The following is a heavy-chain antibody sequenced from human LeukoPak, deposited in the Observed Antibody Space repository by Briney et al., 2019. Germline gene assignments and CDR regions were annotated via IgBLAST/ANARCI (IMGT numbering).Heavy chain of an antibody. CDR1: GGSISGYY. Sequence: SETLSLTCKVSGGSISGYYWAWIRQPAGKGLEWIGRIYPSGSTNYNPSLKSRVTISVDTSKNQFSLKLSSVTAADTAMYYCARDYYDSRGYSNWFDPWGQGTLVTVSS. D-gene: IGHD3-22*01. CDR3: ARDYYDSRGYSNWFDP. CDR2: IYPSGST. J-gene: IGHJ5*02. V-gene: IGHV4-4*07.